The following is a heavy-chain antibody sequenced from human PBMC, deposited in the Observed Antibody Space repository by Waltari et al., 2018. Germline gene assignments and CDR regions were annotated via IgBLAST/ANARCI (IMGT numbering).Heavy chain of an antibody. D-gene: IGHD1-7*01. CDR3: ARGLELADPYYYYYMDV. CDR2: IIPIFGTA. J-gene: IGHJ6*03. CDR1: GGTFSSYA. V-gene: IGHV1-69*05. Sequence: QVQLVQSGAEVKKPGSSVKVSCKASGGTFSSYAISWVRPAPGQGLEWMGGIIPIFGTANYAQKFQGRVTITTDESTSTAYMELSSLRSEDTAVYYCARGLELADPYYYYYMDVWGKGTTVTVSS.